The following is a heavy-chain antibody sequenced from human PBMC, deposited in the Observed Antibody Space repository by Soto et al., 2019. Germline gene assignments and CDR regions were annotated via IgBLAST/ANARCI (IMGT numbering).Heavy chain of an antibody. V-gene: IGHV3-21*01. CDR1: GFTFSSYS. Sequence: GESLKISCAASGFTFSSYSMNWVRQAPGKGLEWVSSISSSSSYIYYADSVKGRFTISRDNAKNSLYLQMNSLRAEDTAVYYCARESCSGGSCSSDYWGQGTLVTVSS. CDR2: ISSSSSYI. J-gene: IGHJ4*02. CDR3: ARESCSGGSCSSDY. D-gene: IGHD2-15*01.